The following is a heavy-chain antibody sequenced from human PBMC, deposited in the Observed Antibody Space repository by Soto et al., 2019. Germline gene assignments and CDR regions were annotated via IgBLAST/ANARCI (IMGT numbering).Heavy chain of an antibody. V-gene: IGHV4-39*01. CDR1: GGSISSSSYY. CDR3: ASITIFGVVIFPRYYYYGMDV. CDR2: IYYSGST. Sequence: PSETLSLTCTVSGGSISSSSYYWGWIRRPPGKGLEWIGSIYYSGSTYYNPSLKSRVTISVDTSKNQFSLKLSSVTAADTAVYYCASITIFGVVIFPRYYYYGMDVWGQGTTVTVSS. J-gene: IGHJ6*02. D-gene: IGHD3-3*01.